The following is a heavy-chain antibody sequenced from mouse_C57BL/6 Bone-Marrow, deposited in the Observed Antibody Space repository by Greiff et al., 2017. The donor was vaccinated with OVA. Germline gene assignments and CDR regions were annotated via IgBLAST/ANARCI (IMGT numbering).Heavy chain of an antibody. CDR2: INPDNGGT. CDR1: GYTFTDYN. V-gene: IGHV1-22*01. J-gene: IGHJ3*01. Sequence: EVQLQQSGPELVKPGASVKMSCKASGYTFTDYNMHWVKQSHGKSLEWIGYINPDNGGTSYNQTFKGKATLTVNKSSSTAYMELRSLTSEDSAVYYCARRGGDEYTGVAYWGQGTLVTVSA. CDR3: ARRGGDEYTGVAY. D-gene: IGHD5-1*01.